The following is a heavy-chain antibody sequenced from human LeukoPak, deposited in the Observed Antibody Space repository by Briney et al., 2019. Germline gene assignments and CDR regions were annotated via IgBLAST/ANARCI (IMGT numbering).Heavy chain of an antibody. V-gene: IGHV4-34*01. CDR3: AKARLLTGYYDY. Sequence: SETLSLTCAVYGRSFSGYYWSWIRQPPGKGLEWIGEINHSGSTNYNPSLKSRVTISVDTSKNQFSLKLSSVTAADTAVYYCAKARLLTGYYDYWGQGTLVTVSS. CDR2: INHSGST. CDR1: GRSFSGYY. J-gene: IGHJ4*02. D-gene: IGHD2-8*02.